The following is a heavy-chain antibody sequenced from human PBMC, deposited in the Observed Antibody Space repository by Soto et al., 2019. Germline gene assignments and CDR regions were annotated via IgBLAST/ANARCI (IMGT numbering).Heavy chain of an antibody. D-gene: IGHD2-2*01. CDR2: IYPSGST. J-gene: IGHJ4*02. CDR3: ARDHTYCSSTSCYYYDY. Sequence: QVQLQESGPGLVKPSGTLSLTCAVSGGSISSSNWWSWVRQPPGKGLEWIGEIYPSGSTNYNPSLKSRVTISVDKSKNQFSLKLSSVTAADTAVYYCARDHTYCSSTSCYYYDYWGQGTLVTVSS. CDR1: GGSISSSNW. V-gene: IGHV4-4*02.